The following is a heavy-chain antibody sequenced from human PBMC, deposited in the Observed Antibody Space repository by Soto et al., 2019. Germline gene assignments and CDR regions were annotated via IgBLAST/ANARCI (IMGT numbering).Heavy chain of an antibody. CDR3: AVCTSRYKRFDY. Sequence: QVQLQQGGAGLLKPSETLSLTCAVYGGSFSGDYWSWIRQPPGEGLEWIGEINHFGSTNYNPSLKSQVTISVDTSKNQFSLKLSSVTAADTAVYYCAVCTSRYKRFDYWGQGILVTVSS. CDR2: INHFGST. J-gene: IGHJ4*02. V-gene: IGHV4-34*01. CDR1: GGSFSGDY. D-gene: IGHD2-2*01.